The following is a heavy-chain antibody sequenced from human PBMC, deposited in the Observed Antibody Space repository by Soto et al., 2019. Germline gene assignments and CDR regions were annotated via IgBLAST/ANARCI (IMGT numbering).Heavy chain of an antibody. Sequence: QTLSLTCAISGDSVSINSAAWNLIMQSPSRGLEWLGRTYYRSKWYNDYAVSVKSRITINPDTSKNQFSLQLNSVTPEDTAVYYCARANLTYYDFWSGYYYYYGMDVWGQGTTVTVSS. D-gene: IGHD3-3*01. CDR1: GDSVSINSAA. CDR3: ARANLTYYDFWSGYYYYYGMDV. V-gene: IGHV6-1*01. J-gene: IGHJ6*02. CDR2: TYYRSKWYN.